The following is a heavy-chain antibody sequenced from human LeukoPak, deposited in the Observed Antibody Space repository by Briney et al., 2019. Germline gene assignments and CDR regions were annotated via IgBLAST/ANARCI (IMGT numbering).Heavy chain of an antibody. CDR3: ADRFNYMDV. CDR1: GGSFSGYY. J-gene: IGHJ6*03. D-gene: IGHD3-3*01. V-gene: IGHV4-34*01. CDR2: INHSGST. Sequence: SETLSLTCAVYGGSFSGYYWSWIRQPPGKGLEWIGEINHSGSTNYNPPLKSRVTISVDTSKNQFSLKLSSVTAADTAVYYCADRFNYMDVWGKGTTVTVSS.